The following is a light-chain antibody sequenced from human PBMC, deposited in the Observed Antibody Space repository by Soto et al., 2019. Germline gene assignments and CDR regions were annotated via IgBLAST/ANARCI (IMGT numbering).Light chain of an antibody. CDR3: CSYAGSSTLYV. Sequence: QSVLTQPASVSGSPGQSITISCIGTSSDIGTYNLVSWYQQHPGKAPKLMIYEVNKRPSGVSDRFSGSKSGNTASLTISGLQAEDEADYYCCSYAGSSTLYVFATGTKVTVL. V-gene: IGLV2-23*02. CDR2: EVN. J-gene: IGLJ1*01. CDR1: SSDIGTYNL.